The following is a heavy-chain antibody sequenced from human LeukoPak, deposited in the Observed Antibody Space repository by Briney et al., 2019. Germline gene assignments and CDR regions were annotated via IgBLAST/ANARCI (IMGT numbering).Heavy chain of an antibody. Sequence: GGSLRLSCAASGFSFSSYWMHWVRQAPGKGLVWVSRIDTDGGTTAYADSVKGRFTISRDKAKNTLFLQMNSLRAEDTATYYCTRGGTTFDYWGQGTLVTVSS. CDR2: IDTDGGTT. D-gene: IGHD1-1*01. V-gene: IGHV3-74*01. J-gene: IGHJ4*02. CDR3: TRGGTTFDY. CDR1: GFSFSSYW.